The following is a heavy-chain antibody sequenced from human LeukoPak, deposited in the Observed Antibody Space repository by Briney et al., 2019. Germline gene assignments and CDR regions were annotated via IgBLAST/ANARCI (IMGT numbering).Heavy chain of an antibody. J-gene: IGHJ5*02. CDR2: INPSGGST. CDR3: ARDGKRNYYDSSGYYPLSWFDP. V-gene: IGHV1-46*01. D-gene: IGHD3-22*01. Sequence: ASVKVSCKASGYTFTSYYMHWVRQAPGQGLEWMGIINPSGGSTSYAQKFQGRVTMTRDTSTSTAYMELSSLRSEDTAVYYCARDGKRNYYDSSGYYPLSWFDPWGQGTLVTVSS. CDR1: GYTFTSYY.